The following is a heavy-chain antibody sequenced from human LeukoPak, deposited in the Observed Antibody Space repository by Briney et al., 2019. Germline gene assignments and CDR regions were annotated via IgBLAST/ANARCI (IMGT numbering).Heavy chain of an antibody. V-gene: IGHV1-2*02. CDR2: INPDNGGT. Sequence: ASVKVSCKASGYTFIDYYIYCVRQAPGQGLEWMGWINPDNGGTNYAQKFQGRVTMTGDTSISTAYMELSRLTSDDTALYYCARAMSRKDVDYWAQGTLVTVSS. J-gene: IGHJ4*02. CDR1: GYTFIDYY. CDR3: ARAMSRKDVDY.